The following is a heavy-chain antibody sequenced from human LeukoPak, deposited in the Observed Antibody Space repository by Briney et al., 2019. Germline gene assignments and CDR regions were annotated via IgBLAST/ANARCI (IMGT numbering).Heavy chain of an antibody. CDR2: VDPEDGET. Sequence: GASVKVSCKASGYTFTDYYMHWVQQAPGKGLEWMGRVDPEDGETIYAEKFQGRVTITADTSTDTAYMELSSLRSEDTAVYYCAVRLATFFDYWGLGTLVTVSS. CDR3: AVRLATFFDY. J-gene: IGHJ4*02. CDR1: GYTFTDYY. D-gene: IGHD5-12*01. V-gene: IGHV1-69-2*01.